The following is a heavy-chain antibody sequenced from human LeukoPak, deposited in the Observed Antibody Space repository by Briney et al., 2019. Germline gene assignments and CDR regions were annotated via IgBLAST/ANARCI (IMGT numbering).Heavy chain of an antibody. Sequence: SGTLSLTCGVSGGSVINTNWWTWVRQPPGKGLEWIGEINHSGSTNYNPSLKSRVTISVDTSKNQFSLKLSSVTAADTAVYYCAREPQWLVFYYYYGMDVWGQGTTVTVSS. CDR1: GGSVINTNW. J-gene: IGHJ6*02. CDR2: INHSGST. D-gene: IGHD6-19*01. V-gene: IGHV4-4*02. CDR3: AREPQWLVFYYYYGMDV.